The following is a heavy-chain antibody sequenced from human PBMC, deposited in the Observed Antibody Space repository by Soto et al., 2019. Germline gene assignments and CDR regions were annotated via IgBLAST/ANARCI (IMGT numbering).Heavy chain of an antibody. CDR2: IYWDDDK. D-gene: IGHD2-15*01. CDR3: AHRPSYCSGGSCYSGFAY. CDR1: GFSLSTSGVG. J-gene: IGHJ4*02. Sequence: QITLKESGPTLVKPTQTLTLTCTFSGFSLSTSGVGVGWIRQPPGKALEWLALIYWDDDKRYSPSLKSRLTSTKDTSQNQVVLTMTNMDPVDTATYYCAHRPSYCSGGSCYSGFAYWGQGTLVTVSS. V-gene: IGHV2-5*02.